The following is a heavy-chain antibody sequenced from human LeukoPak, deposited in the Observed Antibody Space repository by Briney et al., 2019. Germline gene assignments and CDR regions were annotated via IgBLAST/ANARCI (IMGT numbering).Heavy chain of an antibody. CDR1: GYTSTSYY. V-gene: IGHV1-2*04. Sequence: GASVKVSCKASGYTSTSYYMHWVRQAPGQGLEWMGWINPNSGGTNYAQKFQGWVTTTRDTSISTAYMELSRLRSDDTAVYYCARGQSQGIAVAGTDYWGQGTLVTVSS. CDR2: INPNSGGT. D-gene: IGHD6-19*01. J-gene: IGHJ4*02. CDR3: ARGQSQGIAVAGTDY.